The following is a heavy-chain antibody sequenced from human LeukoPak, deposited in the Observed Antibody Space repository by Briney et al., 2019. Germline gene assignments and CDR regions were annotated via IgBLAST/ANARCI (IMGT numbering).Heavy chain of an antibody. CDR3: ARYSGGYYSFHN. CDR1: GFTSSGYW. J-gene: IGHJ4*02. Sequence: GGSLRLSCVASGFTSSGYWMSWVRQAPGKGLEWVANINEDGSAKHYVDSVKGRFTVSRDNAKNSLYLQMDSLRAEDTAVYYCARYSGGYYSFHNWGQGTLVTVSS. CDR2: INEDGSAK. D-gene: IGHD1-26*01. V-gene: IGHV3-7*03.